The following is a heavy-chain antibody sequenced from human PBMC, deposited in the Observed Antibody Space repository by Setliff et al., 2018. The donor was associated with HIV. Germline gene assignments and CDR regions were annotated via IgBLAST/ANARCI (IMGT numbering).Heavy chain of an antibody. J-gene: IGHJ4*02. CDR3: ARDRAEADVGGGVRGPTYFCDY. CDR2: IIPVFGSA. Sequence: GASVKVSCKASGGTFSTSAISWVRRAPGRGLEWMGGIIPVFGSAHYAQKFQDRITITTDESTSSVFVELSNLRPDDTAIYYCARDRAEADVGGGVRGPTYFCDYWGQGTLVTVSS. CDR1: GGTFSTSA. V-gene: IGHV1-69*05. D-gene: IGHD3-16*01.